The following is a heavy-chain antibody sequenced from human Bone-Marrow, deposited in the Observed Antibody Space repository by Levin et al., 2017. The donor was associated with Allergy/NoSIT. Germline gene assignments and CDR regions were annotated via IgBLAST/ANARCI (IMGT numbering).Heavy chain of an antibody. Sequence: GESLKISCVASGFTFSNDWMTWVRQAPGKGLEWVANIKKDGSDKHYMDSVKGRFIISRDNAKNSLYLQMNSLRAEDTAVYYCARDRSGQYYFDYSGYYYDAFDIWGQGTMVTVSS. CDR1: GFTFSNDW. CDR3: ARDRSGQYYFDYSGYYYDAFDI. D-gene: IGHD3-22*01. CDR2: IKKDGSDK. V-gene: IGHV3-7*01. J-gene: IGHJ3*02.